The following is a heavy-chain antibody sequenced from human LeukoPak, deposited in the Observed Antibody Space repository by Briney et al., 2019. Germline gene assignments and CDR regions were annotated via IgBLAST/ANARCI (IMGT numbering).Heavy chain of an antibody. D-gene: IGHD3-10*01. CDR2: IIPIFGTA. Sequence: ASVKVSCKASGGTFSSYAISWVRQAPGQGLEWMGGIIPIFGTANYAQKFQGRVTITADESTSTAYMELSSLRSEDTAVYYCAINYYGSGSYYNHLDYWGQGTLATVSS. CDR1: GGTFSSYA. CDR3: AINYYGSGSYYNHLDY. J-gene: IGHJ4*02. V-gene: IGHV1-69*13.